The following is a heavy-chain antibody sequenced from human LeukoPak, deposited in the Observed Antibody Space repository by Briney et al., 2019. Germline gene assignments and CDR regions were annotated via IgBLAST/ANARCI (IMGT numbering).Heavy chain of an antibody. Sequence: GGSLRLSCAASGFTFSNYAMSWVRQAPGEGLEWVSAISVTGAGTYYADSVKGRFTISRDNSENTFYLQMNSLRAEDTAVYYCARVLRYDFWSAYYFDYWGQGTLVTVSS. D-gene: IGHD3-3*01. CDR3: ARVLRYDFWSAYYFDY. V-gene: IGHV3-23*01. J-gene: IGHJ4*02. CDR1: GFTFSNYA. CDR2: ISVTGAGT.